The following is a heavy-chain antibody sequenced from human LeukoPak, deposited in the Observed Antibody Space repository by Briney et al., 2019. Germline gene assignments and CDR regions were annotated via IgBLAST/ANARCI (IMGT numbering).Heavy chain of an antibody. V-gene: IGHV3-23*01. D-gene: IGHD2-2*01. Sequence: PGGSLRLSCVASGFTFTNYAMTWVRQAPGKGLEWVSSISGSGGKTYYADSVKGRFTISRDNSKNTLYLQMNSLRAEDTAVYYCAKGGARYCSSTSCSPRTYFDYWGQGTLVTVSS. CDR2: ISGSGGKT. CDR3: AKGGARYCSSTSCSPRTYFDY. CDR1: GFTFTNYA. J-gene: IGHJ4*02.